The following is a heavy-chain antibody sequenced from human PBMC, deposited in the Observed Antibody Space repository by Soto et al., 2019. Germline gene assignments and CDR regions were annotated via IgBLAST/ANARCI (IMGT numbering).Heavy chain of an antibody. V-gene: IGHV3-33*01. D-gene: IGHD3-10*01. J-gene: IGHJ6*02. Sequence: GGSLRLSCAASGFTFSSYGMHWVRQAPGKGLEWVAVIWYDGSNKYYADSVKGRVTISRDNSKNTLYLQMNSLRDEDTDVYYCARDSPGKSNQWFGELPNSYYGMDVWGQGTTVTVSS. CDR3: ARDSPGKSNQWFGELPNSYYGMDV. CDR2: IWYDGSNK. CDR1: GFTFSSYG.